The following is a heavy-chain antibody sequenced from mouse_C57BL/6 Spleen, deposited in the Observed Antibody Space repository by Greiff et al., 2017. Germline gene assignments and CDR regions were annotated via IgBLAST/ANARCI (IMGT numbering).Heavy chain of an antibody. CDR1: GFTFSSYA. CDR2: ISDGGSYT. J-gene: IGHJ3*01. CDR3: ARDLITTVVAPY. Sequence: DVKLVESGGGLVKPGGSLKLSCAASGFTFSSYAMSWVPQTPEKRLEWVATISDGGSYTYYPDNVKGRFTISRDNAKNNLYLQMSHLKSEDTAMYYCARDLITTVVAPYWGQGTLVTVSA. V-gene: IGHV5-4*01. D-gene: IGHD1-1*01.